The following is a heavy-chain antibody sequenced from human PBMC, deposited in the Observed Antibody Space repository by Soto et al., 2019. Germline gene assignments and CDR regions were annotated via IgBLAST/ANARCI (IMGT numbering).Heavy chain of an antibody. J-gene: IGHJ4*02. D-gene: IGHD3-9*01. CDR3: ARNLMDYDILTGYHMGYYFDY. Sequence: ASVKVSCKASGYTFTSYAMHWVRQAPGQRLEWMGWINAGNGNTKYSQKFQGRVTITRDTSASTAYTELSSLRSEDTAVYYCARNLMDYDILTGYHMGYYFDYWGQGTLVTVSS. CDR2: INAGNGNT. CDR1: GYTFTSYA. V-gene: IGHV1-3*01.